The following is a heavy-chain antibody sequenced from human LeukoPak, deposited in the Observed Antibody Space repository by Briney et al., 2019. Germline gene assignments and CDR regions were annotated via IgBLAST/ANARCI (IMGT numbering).Heavy chain of an antibody. CDR1: GGSFSGYY. Sequence: PSETLSLTCAVYGGSFSGYYWSWIRQPPGKGLEWIGEINHSGSTNYNPSLKSRVTISVDTSKNQFSLKLSSVTAADTAVYYCVRGRIAAAGTGYYYYYMDVWGKGTTVTVSS. CDR3: VRGRIAAAGTGYYYYYMDV. J-gene: IGHJ6*03. D-gene: IGHD6-13*01. V-gene: IGHV4-34*01. CDR2: INHSGST.